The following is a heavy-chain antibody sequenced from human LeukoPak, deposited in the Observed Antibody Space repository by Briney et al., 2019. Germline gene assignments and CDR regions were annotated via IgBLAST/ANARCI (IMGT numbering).Heavy chain of an antibody. CDR3: TREKSYGYIRADP. V-gene: IGHV4-61*09. Sequence: SETLSLTCTVSGGSISSSGYYWSWIRQPAGKGLEWIGHIYASGGTKYNPSLESRVTISIDTSKNQLSLRLSSVTAADTAVYYCTREKSYGYIRADPWGQGTLVAVSS. CDR1: GGSISSSGYY. CDR2: IYASGGT. D-gene: IGHD3-16*01. J-gene: IGHJ5*02.